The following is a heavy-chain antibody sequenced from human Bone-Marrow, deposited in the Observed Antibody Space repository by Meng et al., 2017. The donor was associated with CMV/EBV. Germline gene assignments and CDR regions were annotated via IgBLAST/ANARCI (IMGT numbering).Heavy chain of an antibody. V-gene: IGHV1-18*01. CDR1: GYTSTSYG. CDR2: ISAYNGNT. Sequence: VRLCQVGAGVKQPGASVKFSCKASGYTSTSYGSTWVRQAPGQGLEWMGWISAYNGNTNHAQKLQGRVTMTTDTSTSTAYMELRSLRSDDTAVYYCARDRGPYQLLIHFDYWGQGTLVPSPQ. D-gene: IGHD2-2*01. J-gene: IGHJ4*02. CDR3: ARDRGPYQLLIHFDY.